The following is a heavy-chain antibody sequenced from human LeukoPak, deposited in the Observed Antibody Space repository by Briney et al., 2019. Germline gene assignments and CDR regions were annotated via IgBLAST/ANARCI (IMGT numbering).Heavy chain of an antibody. CDR1: GYTFTGYY. V-gene: IGHV1-2*02. Sequence: GSSVKVSCKASGYTFTGYYMHWVRQAPGQGLEWMGWINPKSGGTNYAQKFQGRVTMTRDTSISTAYMELSRLRSDDTAVYYCARVFESVLASWFDPWGQGTLVTVSS. CDR3: ARVFESVLASWFDP. J-gene: IGHJ5*02. CDR2: INPKSGGT.